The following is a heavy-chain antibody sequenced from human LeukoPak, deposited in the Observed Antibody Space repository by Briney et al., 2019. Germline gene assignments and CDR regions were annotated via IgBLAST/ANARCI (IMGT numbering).Heavy chain of an antibody. Sequence: GASVKVSCKASGYTFTSYGISWVRQAPGQGLEWMGCISAYNGNTNYAQKLQGRVTMTTDTSTSTAYMELRSLRSDDTAVYYCARDKNRGGYDYPPLVWGQGTLVTVSS. V-gene: IGHV1-18*01. CDR3: ARDKNRGGYDYPPLV. J-gene: IGHJ4*02. CDR2: ISAYNGNT. D-gene: IGHD5-12*01. CDR1: GYTFTSYG.